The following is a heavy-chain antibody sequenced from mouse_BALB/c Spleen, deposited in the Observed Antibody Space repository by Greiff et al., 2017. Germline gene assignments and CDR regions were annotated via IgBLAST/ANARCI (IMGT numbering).Heavy chain of an antibody. J-gene: IGHJ3*01. Sequence: EVHLVESGPELVKPGASVKISCKTSGYTFTEYTMHWVKQSHGKSLEWIGGINPNTGGTDYNQKFKGKATLTVDKSSSTAYMELRSLTSDDSAVYDCARAGYDGYLAYWGQGTLVTVSA. CDR1: GYTFTEYT. V-gene: IGHV1-18*01. CDR2: INPNTGGT. CDR3: ARAGYDGYLAY. D-gene: IGHD2-3*01.